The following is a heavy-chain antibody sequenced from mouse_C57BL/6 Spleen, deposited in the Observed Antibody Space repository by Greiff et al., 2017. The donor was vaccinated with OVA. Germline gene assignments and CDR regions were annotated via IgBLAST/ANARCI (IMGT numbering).Heavy chain of an antibody. Sequence: QVHVKQSGAELVRPGASVKLSCKASGYTFTDYYINWVKQRPGQGLEWIARIYPGSGNTYYNEKFKGKATLTAEKSSSTAYMQLSSLTSEDSAVYFCASGFYYGNYGFAYWGQGTLVTVSA. CDR3: ASGFYYGNYGFAY. CDR2: IYPGSGNT. V-gene: IGHV1-76*01. CDR1: GYTFTDYY. D-gene: IGHD2-1*01. J-gene: IGHJ3*01.